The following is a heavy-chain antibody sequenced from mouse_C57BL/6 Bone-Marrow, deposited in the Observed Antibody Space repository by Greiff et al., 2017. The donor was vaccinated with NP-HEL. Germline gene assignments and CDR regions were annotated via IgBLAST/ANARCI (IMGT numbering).Heavy chain of an antibody. D-gene: IGHD1-1*01. CDR3: TTVTTGKGSAMDD. V-gene: IGHV14-4*01. CDR1: GFNIKDYY. CDR2: IDPENGDT. Sequence: EVQLMESGAELVRPGASVKLSCTASGFNIKDYYMHWVKQRPEQGLEWIGWIDPENGDTEYASKFQGKATITADTSSNTAYLQLSSLTAEDTAVYYCTTVTTGKGSAMDDWGQGASVPVSA. J-gene: IGHJ4*01.